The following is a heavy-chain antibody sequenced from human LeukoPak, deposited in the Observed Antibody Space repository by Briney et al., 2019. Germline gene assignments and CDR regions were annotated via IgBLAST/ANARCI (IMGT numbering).Heavy chain of an antibody. V-gene: IGHV4-39*07. Sequence: SETLSLTCTVSGGSISSSSYYWGWIRQPPGKGLEWIGSIYYSGSTYYNPSLKSRVTISVDTSKNQFSLKLSSVTAADTAVYYWARVPGESFNYGGRGTLATVS. CDR1: GGSISSSSYY. CDR2: IYYSGST. D-gene: IGHD1-1*01. J-gene: IGHJ4*02. CDR3: ARVPGESFNY.